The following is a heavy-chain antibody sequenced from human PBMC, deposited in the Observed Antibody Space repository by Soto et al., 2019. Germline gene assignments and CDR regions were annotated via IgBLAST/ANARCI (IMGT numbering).Heavy chain of an antibody. CDR2: ISGSGGST. D-gene: IGHD6-19*01. CDR1: GFTFSNYA. CDR3: AKVRKQWLVIGGKDY. J-gene: IGHJ4*02. Sequence: GGSLRLSCAASGFTFSNYAMSWVRQAPGKGLEWVSAISGSGGSTYYADSVKGRFTISRDNSKNTLYLQMNSLRAEDTAVYYCAKVRKQWLVIGGKDYWGQGTLVTVSS. V-gene: IGHV3-23*01.